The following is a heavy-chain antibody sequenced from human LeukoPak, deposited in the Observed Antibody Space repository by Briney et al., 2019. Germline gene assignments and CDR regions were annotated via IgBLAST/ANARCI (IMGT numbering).Heavy chain of an antibody. V-gene: IGHV4-59*01. CDR1: GGSFGNYY. Sequence: PSETLSLTCTVSGGSFGNYYWSWIRQPPGKGLEWIGYIYNSGTTNYNPSLKSRVTISVDTATNQFSLKLRSVTAADTAVYYCARDFSAAFDIWGQGTMVTVSS. D-gene: IGHD2/OR15-2a*01. CDR2: IYNSGTT. J-gene: IGHJ3*02. CDR3: ARDFSAAFDI.